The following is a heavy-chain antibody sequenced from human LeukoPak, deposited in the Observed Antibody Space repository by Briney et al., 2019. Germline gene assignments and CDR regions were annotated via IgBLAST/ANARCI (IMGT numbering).Heavy chain of an antibody. J-gene: IGHJ4*02. CDR3: ARNIVVVPAAQGRGAMVTVFPGY. Sequence: ASVKVSCKASGGTFSSYAISWVRQAPGQGLEWMGWINPNSGGTNYAQKFQGRVTMTRDTSISTAYMELSRLRSDDTAVYYCARNIVVVPAAQGRGAMVTVFPGYWGQGTLVTVSS. CDR1: GGTFSSYA. V-gene: IGHV1-2*02. CDR2: INPNSGGT. D-gene: IGHD2-2*01.